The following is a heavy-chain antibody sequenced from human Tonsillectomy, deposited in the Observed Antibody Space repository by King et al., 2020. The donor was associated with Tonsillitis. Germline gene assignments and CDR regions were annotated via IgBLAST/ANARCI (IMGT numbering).Heavy chain of an antibody. V-gene: IGHV3-23*04. CDR3: AKDAVTGGWSDYYGMDV. Sequence: VQLVESGGGLVQPGGSLRLSCAASGFTFSSYAMSWVRQAPGKGLEWVSAISGSGRSAYYADSVKGRFTISRDNSKNKLYLQMNSLRAEDTAVYYCAKDAVTGGWSDYYGMDVWGQGTTVTVSS. CDR1: GFTFSSYA. J-gene: IGHJ6*02. CDR2: ISGSGRSA. D-gene: IGHD2-15*01.